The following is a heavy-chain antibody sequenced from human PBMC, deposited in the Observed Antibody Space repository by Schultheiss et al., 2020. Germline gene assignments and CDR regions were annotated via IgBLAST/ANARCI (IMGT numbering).Heavy chain of an antibody. D-gene: IGHD3-10*01. CDR1: GGSISSGGYY. CDR3: ARHAGDSGSHDY. Sequence: SATLSLTCTVSGGSISSGGYYWSWIRQPPGKGLEWVGYLYSSGSAYYNPSLTSRVTISVDTSKNQFSLKLTSVTATDTAVYYCARHAGDSGSHDYWGQGTLVTVAS. V-gene: IGHV4-30-4*08. CDR2: LYSSGSA. J-gene: IGHJ4*02.